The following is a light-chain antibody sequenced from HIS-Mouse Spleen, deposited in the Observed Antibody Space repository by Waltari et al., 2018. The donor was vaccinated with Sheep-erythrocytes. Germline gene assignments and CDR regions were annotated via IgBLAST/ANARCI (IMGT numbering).Light chain of an antibody. J-gene: IGKJ1*01. CDR2: DAS. V-gene: IGKV1D-13*01. CDR1: QGISSA. CDR3: QQFNNYPRT. Sequence: AIQLTQSPSSLSASVGDRVTITCRASQGISSALAWYQQKPGKAPKLLIYDASSLESWVPSRFSGSGSWTDFTLTISSLQPEDFATYYCQQFNNYPRTFGQGTKVEIK.